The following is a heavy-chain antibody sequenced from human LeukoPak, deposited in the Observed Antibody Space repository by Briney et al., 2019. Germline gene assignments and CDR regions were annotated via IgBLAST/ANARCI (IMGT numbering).Heavy chain of an antibody. D-gene: IGHD3-3*01. Sequence: PSETLSLTCTVSGGSISSDYWSWIRQPPGKGLEWIGYIYHSGSTYYNPSLESRVTISVDRSKNQFSLKLSSVTAADTAVYYCARAAEETYYDFWSGYYHYYGMDVWGQGTTVTVSS. CDR2: IYHSGST. CDR3: ARAAEETYYDFWSGYYHYYGMDV. V-gene: IGHV4-59*12. J-gene: IGHJ6*02. CDR1: GGSISSDY.